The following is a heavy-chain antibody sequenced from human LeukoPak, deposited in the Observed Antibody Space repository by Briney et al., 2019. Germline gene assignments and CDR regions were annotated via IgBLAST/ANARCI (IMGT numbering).Heavy chain of an antibody. CDR3: ATTPYYYDSSGSGYY. CDR1: GYTLTELS. D-gene: IGHD3-22*01. V-gene: IGHV1-24*01. CDR2: FDPEDGET. J-gene: IGHJ4*02. Sequence: GASVKVSCKVSGYTLTELSMHWVRQAPGKGLEWMGGFDPEDGETIYAQKSQGRVTMTEDTSTDTAYMEPSSLRSEDTAVYYCATTPYYYDSSGSGYYWGQGTLVTVSS.